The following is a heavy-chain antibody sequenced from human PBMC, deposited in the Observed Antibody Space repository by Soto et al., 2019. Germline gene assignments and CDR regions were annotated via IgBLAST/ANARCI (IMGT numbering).Heavy chain of an antibody. J-gene: IGHJ3*02. D-gene: IGHD2-2*01. CDR1: GYTLTELS. CDR3: ATDGVVVVPAAMSGTYVPSDAFDI. Sequence: ASVKVSCKVSGYTLTELSMHWVRQAPGKGLEWMGGFDPEDGETIYAQKFQGRVTMTEDTSTDTAYMELSSLRSEDTAVYYCATDGVVVVPAAMSGTYVPSDAFDIWGQGTMVTVSS. V-gene: IGHV1-24*01. CDR2: FDPEDGET.